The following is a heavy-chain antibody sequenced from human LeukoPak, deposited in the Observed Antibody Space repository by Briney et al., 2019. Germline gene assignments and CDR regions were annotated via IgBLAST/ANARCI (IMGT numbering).Heavy chain of an antibody. D-gene: IGHD1-26*01. V-gene: IGHV3-23*01. CDR1: GFTFSSYA. CDR2: ISGSGDST. CDR3: AKRGAEVGTTVAPGDY. J-gene: IGHJ4*02. Sequence: GGSLRPSCAASGFTFSSYAMSWVRQAPGKGLEWVSAISGSGDSTYYADSVKGQFTISRDNSKNTLYLQMNSLRAEDTAIYYCAKRGAEVGTTVAPGDYWGQGTLVTVSS.